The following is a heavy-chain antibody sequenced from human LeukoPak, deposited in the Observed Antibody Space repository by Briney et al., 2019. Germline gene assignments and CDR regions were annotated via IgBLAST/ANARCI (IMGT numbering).Heavy chain of an antibody. CDR2: IRSKAYGGTS. J-gene: IGHJ3*02. D-gene: IGHD6-13*01. Sequence: GRSLRLSCTASGFSFGDYGMSWVRQAPGKGLEWIGFIRSKAYGGTSEYAASVKGRFTISRDDSKSIAYLQMNSLKTEDTAVYYCTRAPYSSSGAFDIWGQGTMVTVSS. V-gene: IGHV3-49*04. CDR1: GFSFGDYG. CDR3: TRAPYSSSGAFDI.